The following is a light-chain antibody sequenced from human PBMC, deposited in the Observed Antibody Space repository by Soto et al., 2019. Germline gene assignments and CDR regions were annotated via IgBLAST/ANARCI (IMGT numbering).Light chain of an antibody. CDR2: GAS. V-gene: IGKV3-20*01. CDR3: QQYGSSPWT. J-gene: IGKJ1*01. CDR1: QSVSSSY. Sequence: EIVLTQSPGTLSLYPGERATRSCRASQSVSSSYLAWYQQKPGQAPRLLIYGASSRATGIPDRFSGSGSGTDFTLIISRLEPEDLAVYYCQQYGSSPWTFGQGTKVEIK.